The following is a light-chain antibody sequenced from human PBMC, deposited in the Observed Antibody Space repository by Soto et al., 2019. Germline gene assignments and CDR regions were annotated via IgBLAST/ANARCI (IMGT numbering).Light chain of an antibody. CDR1: SSNIGKSH. CDR3: ATWDDSLSAAV. J-gene: IGLJ1*01. Sequence: QSVLTQPPSVSAAPGQKVTISCSGSSSNIGKSHVSWYQYLPGTAPKLLIHDNDKRTSEIPVRFYGSKSGTSGNLDITGLKNGYETEYYCATWDDSLSAAVFGPGTKVTVL. V-gene: IGLV1-51*01. CDR2: DND.